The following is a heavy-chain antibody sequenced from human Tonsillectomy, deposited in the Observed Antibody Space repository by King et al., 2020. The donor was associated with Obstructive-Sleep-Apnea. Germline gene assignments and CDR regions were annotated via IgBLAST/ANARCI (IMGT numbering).Heavy chain of an antibody. D-gene: IGHD6-19*01. V-gene: IGHV4-38-2*02. Sequence: QLQESGPGLVKPSETLSLTCTVSGYSISSGYYWGWIRQPPGKGLEWIGSIYHSGSTYYNPSLKSRVTISVDTSKNQFSLKLSSVTAADTAVYYCAGAQIAVAGTILGWYYFDYWGQGTLVTVSS. J-gene: IGHJ4*02. CDR3: AGAQIAVAGTILGWYYFDY. CDR1: GYSISSGYY. CDR2: IYHSGST.